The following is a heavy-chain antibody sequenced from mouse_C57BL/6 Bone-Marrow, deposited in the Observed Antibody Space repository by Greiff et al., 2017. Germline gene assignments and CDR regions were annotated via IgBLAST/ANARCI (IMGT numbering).Heavy chain of an antibody. CDR3: ARGDGYFYAMDY. V-gene: IGHV5-17*01. D-gene: IGHD2-3*01. J-gene: IGHJ4*01. CDR1: GFTFSDYG. Sequence: EVKVVESGGGLVKPGGSLKLSCAASGFTFSDYGMHWVRQAPEKGLEWVAYISSGSSTIYYADTVKGRFTISRDNAKNTLFLQMTSLRSEDTAMYYCARGDGYFYAMDYWGQGTSVTVSS. CDR2: ISSGSSTI.